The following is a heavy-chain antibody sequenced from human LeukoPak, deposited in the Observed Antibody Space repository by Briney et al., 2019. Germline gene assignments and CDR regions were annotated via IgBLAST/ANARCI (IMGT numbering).Heavy chain of an antibody. CDR1: GFTFSSYS. CDR3: ARITMVRGSYDY. Sequence: GGSLRLSCAASGFTFSSYSMNWVRQAPGKGLEWVSSISSSSRYIYYADSVKGRFTISRDNAKNSLYLQMNSLRAEDTAVYYCARITMVRGSYDYWGQGTLVTVSS. D-gene: IGHD3-10*01. J-gene: IGHJ4*02. CDR2: ISSSSRYI. V-gene: IGHV3-21*01.